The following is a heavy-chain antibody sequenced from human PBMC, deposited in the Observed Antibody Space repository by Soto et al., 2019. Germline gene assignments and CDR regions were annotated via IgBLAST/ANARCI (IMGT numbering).Heavy chain of an antibody. D-gene: IGHD3-10*01. J-gene: IGHJ4*02. Sequence: QVQLVDSGGGVVQPGRSLRLSCAASGFNFRDYAMHWVRQAPGKGLEWVALISYDGTNEYYADSVKGRFTISRDNSKHTPYLQMNSLRAEDTAVYYCARENLINSYFDYWAQGTPVTVSS. V-gene: IGHV3-30-3*01. CDR1: GFNFRDYA. CDR2: ISYDGTNE. CDR3: ARENLINSYFDY.